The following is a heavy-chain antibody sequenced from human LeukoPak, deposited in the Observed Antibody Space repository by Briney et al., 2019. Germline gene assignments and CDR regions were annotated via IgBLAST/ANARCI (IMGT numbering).Heavy chain of an antibody. V-gene: IGHV1-2*02. D-gene: IGHD3-22*01. CDR3: AREVGVDSLRRLDP. CDR1: GYTFTAYY. CDR2: INPNSGGT. J-gene: IGHJ5*02. Sequence: ASMKVSCKPSGYTFTAYYIHWVRQAPGQGLEWMGWINPNSGGTDYAQKFQGRVTMTRDTSISTVYMELSRLTYDYTAVYYCAREVGVDSLRRLDPWGQGTLVTVSS.